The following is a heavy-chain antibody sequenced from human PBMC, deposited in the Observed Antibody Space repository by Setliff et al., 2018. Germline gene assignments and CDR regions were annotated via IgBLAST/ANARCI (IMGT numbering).Heavy chain of an antibody. V-gene: IGHV1-46*01. D-gene: IGHD5-18*01. CDR2: INPGGGST. J-gene: IGHJ6*03. CDR1: GYTFTNHY. CDR3: AREGVDTRSSTDYRYYMDV. Sequence: ASVKVSCKASGYTFTNHYMHWVRQAPGQGLEWMGMINPGGGSTTYAQKFQGRVTMTRDTSTSTAYMELSSLRTEDTAVYYCAREGVDTRSSTDYRYYMDVWGTGTTV.